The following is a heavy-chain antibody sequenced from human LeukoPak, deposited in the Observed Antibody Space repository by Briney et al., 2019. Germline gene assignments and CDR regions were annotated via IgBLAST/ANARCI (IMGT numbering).Heavy chain of an antibody. Sequence: PGGSLRLSCAASGFIFSSYGMHWVRQAPGKGLEWVAFIRYDGSNKYYADSVKGRFTISRDNSKNTLYLQMNSLRAEDTAVYYCAKDSTAGYYYYYMDVWGKGTTVTVSS. CDR1: GFIFSSYG. CDR3: AKDSTAGYYYYYMDV. V-gene: IGHV3-30*02. CDR2: IRYDGSNK. D-gene: IGHD4-17*01. J-gene: IGHJ6*03.